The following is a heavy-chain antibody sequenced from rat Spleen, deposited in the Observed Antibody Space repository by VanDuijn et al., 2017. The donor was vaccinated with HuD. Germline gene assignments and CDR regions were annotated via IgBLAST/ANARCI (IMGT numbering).Heavy chain of an antibody. CDR2: MWSDGDT. J-gene: IGHJ4*01. D-gene: IGHD1-6*01. Sequence: QVQLKESGPGLVQPSQTLSLTCTVSGFSLTSYHVHWVRQPPGKGLEWMGVMWSDGDTSYNSALKSRLSISRDTSKSQVFLKMSSLQTEDTATYYCARGIITTGVMDAWGQGASVTVSS. CDR1: GFSLTSYH. CDR3: ARGIITTGVMDA. V-gene: IGHV2-32*01.